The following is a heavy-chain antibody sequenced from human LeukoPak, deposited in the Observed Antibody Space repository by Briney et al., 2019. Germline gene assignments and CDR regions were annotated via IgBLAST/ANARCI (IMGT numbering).Heavy chain of an antibody. CDR2: INPNSGGT. CDR3: ARDQVWFDP. CDR1: GYTFTGYY. Sequence: ASVTVPCKASGYTFTGYYIHWLRQAPGQGLEWMGWINPNSGGTNYAQKFQGRVTMTRDTSISTAYMELSRLRSDDTAVYYCARDQVWFDPWGQGTLVTVSS. J-gene: IGHJ5*02. V-gene: IGHV1-2*02.